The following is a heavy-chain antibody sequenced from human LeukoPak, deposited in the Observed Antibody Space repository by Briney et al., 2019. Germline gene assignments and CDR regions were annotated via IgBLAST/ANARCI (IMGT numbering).Heavy chain of an antibody. CDR1: GFTFSSYG. CDR2: ISYDGSNK. J-gene: IGHJ6*02. CDR3: AKMGLYRDSAYYYGMDV. V-gene: IGHV3-30*18. D-gene: IGHD2-2*02. Sequence: GGSLRLSCVASGFTFSSYGMHWVRQAPGKGLEWVAFISYDGSNKYYADSVKGRFTISRDNSKNTLYLQMNSLRAEDTAVYYCAKMGLYRDSAYYYGMDVWGQGTTVTVSS.